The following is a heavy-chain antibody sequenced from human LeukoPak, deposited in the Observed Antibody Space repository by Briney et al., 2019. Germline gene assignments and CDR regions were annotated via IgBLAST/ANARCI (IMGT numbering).Heavy chain of an antibody. V-gene: IGHV1-18*01. Sequence: AASVKVSCKASGYTFTNFGISWVRQAPGQGLEWMGWISACNGNTNYAQRLQGRVTLTTDTSTSTAYMELGSLGSDDTAVYYCARDQVVGATAGTFDYWGQGTLVTVSP. CDR2: ISACNGNT. CDR1: GYTFTNFG. D-gene: IGHD1-26*01. J-gene: IGHJ4*02. CDR3: ARDQVVGATAGTFDY.